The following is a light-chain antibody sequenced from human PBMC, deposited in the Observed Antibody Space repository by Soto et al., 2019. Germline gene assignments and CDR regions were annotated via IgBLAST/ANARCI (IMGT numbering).Light chain of an antibody. CDR2: DVS. Sequence: QSALTQPASVSGSPGQSITISCTGTSSDDGGYNYVSWFQQYPGKAPKLMIYDVSTRPSGVSNRFSGSKSGNTASLTISGLQAEDEADYYCSSSTTTDTYVFGTGTKLTVL. CDR3: SSSTTTDTYV. J-gene: IGLJ1*01. V-gene: IGLV2-14*01. CDR1: SSDDGGYNY.